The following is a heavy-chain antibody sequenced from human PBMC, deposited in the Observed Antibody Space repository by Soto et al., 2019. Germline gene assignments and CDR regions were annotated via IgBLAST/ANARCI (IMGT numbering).Heavy chain of an antibody. CDR2: ISTYTGNT. CDR3: ARGYYYGSGRPTPGGMDV. J-gene: IGHJ6*02. V-gene: IGHV1-18*01. Sequence: QVHLVQSGAEVKKPGASVKVSCKASGYTFTNYDINWVRQAPGQGLEWMGWISTYTGNTNYAQKLQGRVTMTTDTSTSTADMELRSLRSDDTAVDYCARGYYYGSGRPTPGGMDVWGQGTTVTVSS. D-gene: IGHD3-10*01. CDR1: GYTFTNYD.